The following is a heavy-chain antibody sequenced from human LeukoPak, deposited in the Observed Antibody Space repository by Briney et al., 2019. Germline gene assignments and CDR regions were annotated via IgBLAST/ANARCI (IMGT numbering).Heavy chain of an antibody. CDR3: GTLLSNGPFDY. J-gene: IGHJ4*02. CDR2: IYPNSGAT. V-gene: IGHV1-2*02. CDR1: GYTFTGYY. Sequence: ASVKVSCKASGYTFTGYYMHWVRQAPGQRLEWMGWIYPNSGATKYAQKFQGRVTMTRDTSISTAYMELSRLTSDDTAVYYCGTLLSNGPFDYWGQGTLVTVSP.